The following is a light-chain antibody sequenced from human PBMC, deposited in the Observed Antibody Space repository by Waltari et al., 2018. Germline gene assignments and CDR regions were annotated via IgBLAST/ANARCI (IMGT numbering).Light chain of an antibody. CDR2: GAS. V-gene: IGKV3-20*01. CDR1: QSVTSNY. CDR3: QKYGSSPWT. Sequence: EVVLTQSPGTLSLSPGERATLSCRASQSVTSNYLAWYQHKTGQAPRVLIYGASTRATGIPDRFSGSWSGTDFTLTISSLEPEDFAVYYCQKYGSSPWTFGQGTKVEIK. J-gene: IGKJ1*01.